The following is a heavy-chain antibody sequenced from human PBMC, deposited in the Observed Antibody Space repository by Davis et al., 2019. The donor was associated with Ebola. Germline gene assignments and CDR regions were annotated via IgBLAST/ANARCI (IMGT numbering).Heavy chain of an antibody. CDR1: GFTFSSYD. CDR2: IGTAGDT. J-gene: IGHJ2*01. CDR3: ARVWYSSSWQRANWYFDL. D-gene: IGHD6-13*01. V-gene: IGHV3-13*01. Sequence: GESLKISCAASGFTFSSYDMHWVRQATGKGLEWVSAIGTAGDTYYPGSVKGRFTISRENAKNSLYLQMNSLRAGDTAVYYCARVWYSSSWQRANWYFDLWGRGTLVTVSS.